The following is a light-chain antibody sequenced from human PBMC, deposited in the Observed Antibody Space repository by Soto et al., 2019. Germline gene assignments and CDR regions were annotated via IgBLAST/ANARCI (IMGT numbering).Light chain of an antibody. V-gene: IGKV1-39*01. CDR2: AAS. J-gene: IGKJ1*01. Sequence: IQLTQSPSSLSAYGGGRVIITCRASQSISNHLNWYQQKPGKAPKLLIFAASSLQSGVPSRFSGSRSGPDFTLTISSLQPEDFATYYCQQSYSSPPTFGQGSMVDIK. CDR1: QSISNH. CDR3: QQSYSSPPT.